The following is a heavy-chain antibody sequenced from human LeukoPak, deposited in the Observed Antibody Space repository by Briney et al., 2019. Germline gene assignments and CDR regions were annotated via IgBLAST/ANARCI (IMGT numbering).Heavy chain of an antibody. D-gene: IGHD2-2*01. CDR1: GGTFSSYA. CDR2: INPNSGGT. J-gene: IGHJ4*02. CDR3: ARDVGEYCSSKSCYASDY. Sequence: VASVKVSCKASGGTFSSYAISWVRQAPGQGLEWMGWINPNSGGTNYAQKFQGRVTMTRDTSISTAYMELSRLRSDDTAFFYCARDVGEYCSSKSCYASDYWGQGTLVTVSS. V-gene: IGHV1-2*02.